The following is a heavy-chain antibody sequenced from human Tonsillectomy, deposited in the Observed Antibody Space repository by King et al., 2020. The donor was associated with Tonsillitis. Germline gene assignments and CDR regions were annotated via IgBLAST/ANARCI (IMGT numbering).Heavy chain of an antibody. V-gene: IGHV3-30*18. Sequence: VQLVESGGGVVQPGRSLRLSCAASGFTFSSYGMHWVRQAPGKGLEWVAVISYDGSNKYYADSVKGRFTISRDNSKNTLYLQMNSLRAEDTAVYYCAKEASITIFGVDIFGARSGYWGQGTLVTVSS. D-gene: IGHD3-3*01. CDR2: ISYDGSNK. CDR1: GFTFSSYG. J-gene: IGHJ4*02. CDR3: AKEASITIFGVDIFGARSGY.